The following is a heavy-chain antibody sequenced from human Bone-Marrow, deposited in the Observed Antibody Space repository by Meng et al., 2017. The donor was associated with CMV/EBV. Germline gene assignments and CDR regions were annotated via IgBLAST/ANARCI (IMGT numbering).Heavy chain of an antibody. D-gene: IGHD6-6*01. CDR3: ARSIAARPGGTPDAFDI. Sequence: SETLSLTCTVSGGSISSSSSYWGWIRQPPGKGLEWIGSIYYSGSTYYNPSLKSRVTISVDTSKNQFSLKLSSVTAADTAVYYCARSIAARPGGTPDAFDIWGQGTMVTVSS. V-gene: IGHV4-39*07. J-gene: IGHJ3*02. CDR1: GGSISSSSSY. CDR2: IYYSGST.